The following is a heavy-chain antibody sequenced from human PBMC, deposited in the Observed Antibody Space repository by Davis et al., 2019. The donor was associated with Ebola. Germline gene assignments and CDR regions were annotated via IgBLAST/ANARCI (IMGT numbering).Heavy chain of an antibody. CDR1: GYSFNPYG. CDR2: INPHNGNT. D-gene: IGHD1-1*01. V-gene: IGHV1-18*01. J-gene: IGHJ4*02. Sequence: SVQVSCKASGYSFNPYGLSWVRQAPGQGLEGLGWINPHNGNTNYAQNVQGRVTMTTDTSTSTAYMEVGSLRSDDTAVYYCARAQFPTTSDHWGQGTLVTVSS. CDR3: ARAQFPTTSDH.